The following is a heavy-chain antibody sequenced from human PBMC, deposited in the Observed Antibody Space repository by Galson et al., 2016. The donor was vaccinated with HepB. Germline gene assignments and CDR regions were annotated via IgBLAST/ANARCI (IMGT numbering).Heavy chain of an antibody. J-gene: IGHJ4*02. CDR3: VTTRLPHGYNPHYDY. CDR2: LIPIFGAP. CDR1: GGILSNHA. V-gene: IGHV1-69*13. Sequence: SVKVSCKASGGILSNHASSWVRQAPGHGLEWMGGLIPIFGAPIYAQKFQGRVAISADESTSTAYLEVRGLTYEDTALYYCVTTRLPHGYNPHYDYWGQGTLVTVS. D-gene: IGHD5-24*01.